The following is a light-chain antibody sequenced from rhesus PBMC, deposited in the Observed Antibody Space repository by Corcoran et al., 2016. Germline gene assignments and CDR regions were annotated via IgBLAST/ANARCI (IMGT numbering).Light chain of an antibody. CDR2: EVS. CDR3: CSYAGSYTFYI. V-gene: IGLV2-32*01. CDR1: SSDIGGYNY. J-gene: IGLJ1*01. Sequence: QAALTQPRSLSGSPGHSVTISCTGTSSDIGGYNYVSWYQQHPGTAPKLMIYEVSKRPSGVSDRFSGSKSGNTASLTISGLQAEDEADYYCCSYAGSYTFYIFGAGTRLTVL.